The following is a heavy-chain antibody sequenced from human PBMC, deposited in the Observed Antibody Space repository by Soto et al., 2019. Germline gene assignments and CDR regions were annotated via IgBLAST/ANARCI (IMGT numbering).Heavy chain of an antibody. J-gene: IGHJ3*02. CDR2: IWDDGNKK. V-gene: IGHV3-33*01. CDR1: GFTFSHYG. Sequence: QVQLVESGGGVVQPGRSLRLSCAASGFTFSHYGLHWVRQAPGKGLEWVAVIWDDGNKKYYADSVKGRFTIYRDNSEKMMYLQMNSLRAEDKAVYYCVRGVNIAGAFDIWGQGTMVTVSS. D-gene: IGHD5-12*01. CDR3: VRGVNIAGAFDI.